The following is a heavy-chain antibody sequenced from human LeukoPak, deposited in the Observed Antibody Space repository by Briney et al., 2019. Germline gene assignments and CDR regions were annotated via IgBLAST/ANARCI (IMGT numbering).Heavy chain of an antibody. CDR1: GFAFSNFA. J-gene: IGHJ5*01. V-gene: IGHV3-30*14. CDR2: VSYEGRIK. Sequence: PGRSLRLSCAASGFAFSNFAMHWVRQAAGKGLEWVAGVSYEGRIKYYAHSAKGRFTISRDNSGNIISLQMNNLTTEDTATYYCAREKFDSWGQGALVTVSP. CDR3: AREKFDS.